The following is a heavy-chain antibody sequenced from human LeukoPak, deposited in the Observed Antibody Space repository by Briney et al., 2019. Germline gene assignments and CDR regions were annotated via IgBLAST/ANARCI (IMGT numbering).Heavy chain of an antibody. V-gene: IGHV4-30-2*01. Sequence: SETLSLTCAVSGGSISSGGYSWSWIRQPPGKGLEWIGYIYHSGSTYYNPSLKSRVTISVDRSKDQFSLKLSSVTAADTAVYYCARGAYYYEDWGQGTLVTVSS. J-gene: IGHJ4*02. D-gene: IGHD3-22*01. CDR1: GGSISSGGYS. CDR2: IYHSGST. CDR3: ARGAYYYED.